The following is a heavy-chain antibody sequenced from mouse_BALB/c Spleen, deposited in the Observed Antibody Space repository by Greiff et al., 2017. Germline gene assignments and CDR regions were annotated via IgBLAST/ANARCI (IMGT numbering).Heavy chain of an antibody. CDR3: ARGTGTLVDY. CDR2: ISSGSSTI. D-gene: IGHD4-1*01. CDR1: GFTFSSFG. J-gene: IGHJ2*01. Sequence: EVQGVESGGGLVQPGGSRKLSCAASGFTFSSFGMHWVRQAPEKGLEWVAYISSGSSTIYYADTVKGRFTISRDNPKNTLFLQMTSLRSEDTAMYYCARGTGTLVDYWGQGTTLTVSS. V-gene: IGHV5-17*02.